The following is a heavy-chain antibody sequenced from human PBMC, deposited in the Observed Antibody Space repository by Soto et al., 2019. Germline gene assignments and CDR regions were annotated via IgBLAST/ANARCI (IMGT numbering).Heavy chain of an antibody. CDR2: IKSKTDGGTT. J-gene: IGHJ6*01. V-gene: IGHV3-15*07. CDR3: TTDGGSSWLYYYYYGMDV. Sequence: PGGSLRLSCAASGFTFSNAWMNWVRQAPWKGPEWVGRIKSKTDGGTTDYAAPVKGRFTISRDDPKNTLYLQMNSLKTEDTAVYYCTTDGGSSWLYYYYYGMDVWGQGTTVTVSS. D-gene: IGHD6-13*01. CDR1: GFTFSNAW.